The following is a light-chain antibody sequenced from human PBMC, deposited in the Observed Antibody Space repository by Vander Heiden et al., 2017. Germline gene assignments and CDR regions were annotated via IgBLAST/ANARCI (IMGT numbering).Light chain of an antibody. V-gene: IGKV1-6*01. Sequence: AIQMTQFPSSLSASVGDRVTITCRASPDIGNDLSWYQQKPGKAPKVLISVVSSLQGGVPSRFSGSGFGTDFTLTITSLQPEDFATYYCLQDHVFPWTLGQGTKVEVK. CDR1: PDIGND. CDR3: LQDHVFPWT. J-gene: IGKJ1*01. CDR2: VVS.